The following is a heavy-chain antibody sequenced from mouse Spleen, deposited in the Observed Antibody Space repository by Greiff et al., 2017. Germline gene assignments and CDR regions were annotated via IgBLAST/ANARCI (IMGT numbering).Heavy chain of an antibody. V-gene: IGHV6-3*01. D-gene: IGHD2-14*01. CDR3: TEDYRYAWFAY. CDR2: IRLKSDNYAT. Sequence: EVKLMESGGGLVQPGGSMKLSCVASGFTFSNYWMNWVRQSPEKGLEWVAQIRLKSDNYATHYAESVKGRFTISRDDSKSSVYLQMNNLRAEDTGIYYCTEDYRYAWFAYWGQGTLVTVSA. J-gene: IGHJ3*01. CDR1: GFTFSNYW.